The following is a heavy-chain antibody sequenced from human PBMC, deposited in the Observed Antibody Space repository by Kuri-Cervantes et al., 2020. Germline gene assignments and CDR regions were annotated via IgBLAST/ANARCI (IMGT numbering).Heavy chain of an antibody. CDR3: ARGPILTGYYFHYYYMDV. CDR2: IYYSDTS. J-gene: IGHJ6*03. CDR1: GGSISRYY. D-gene: IGHD3-9*01. V-gene: IGHV4-59*12. Sequence: SETLSLTCSVSGGSISRYYWNWIRQPPGKGLEWTGYIYYSDTSNYNPSLKSRVTISVGTSKNQYSLKLSSATAADTAVYYCARGPILTGYYFHYYYMDVWGKGTTVTVSS.